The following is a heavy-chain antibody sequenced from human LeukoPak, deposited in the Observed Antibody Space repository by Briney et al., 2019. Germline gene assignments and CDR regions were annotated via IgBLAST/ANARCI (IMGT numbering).Heavy chain of an antibody. V-gene: IGHV3-21*01. Sequence: GGSLRLLCTASGFSFRLYNMNWVRRAPGKGLEWVSYIVGSSSYIYYADSVKSRFTISRDNAKSSLYLQMDSLRAEDTAVYYCATDSPETPAFGYWGQGTLVTVPS. CDR2: IVGSSSYI. J-gene: IGHJ4*02. D-gene: IGHD4-23*01. CDR1: GFSFRLYN. CDR3: ATDSPETPAFGY.